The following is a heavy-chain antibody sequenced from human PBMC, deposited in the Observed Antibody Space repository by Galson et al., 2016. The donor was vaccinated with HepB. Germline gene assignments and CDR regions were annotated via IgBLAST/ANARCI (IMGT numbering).Heavy chain of an antibody. CDR1: GFTFGTYA. J-gene: IGHJ6*02. D-gene: IGHD3-9*01. CDR3: ARVPYYDVLTGYSSGDYYHYGMDV. Sequence: SLRLSCAASGFTFGTYAMHWVRQAPGKGLEWVAVISYDGSNKYYADSVKGRFTISRDNSKNTVYLQMNSLRVEDTAVYYCARVPYYDVLTGYSSGDYYHYGMDVWGQGTTVTVSS. CDR2: ISYDGSNK. V-gene: IGHV3-30-3*01.